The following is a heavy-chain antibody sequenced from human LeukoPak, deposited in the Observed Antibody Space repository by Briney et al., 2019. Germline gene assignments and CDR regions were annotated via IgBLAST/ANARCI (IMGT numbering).Heavy chain of an antibody. CDR3: ARGLGNGSGSYFRKSRTPPKFDY. D-gene: IGHD3-10*01. Sequence: AETLSLTCAVYGGSFSGYYWSWIRQPPGKGLEWIGEINHSGSTNYNPSLKSLVTKSSVTSQIHFSMKQSSVTAADPAVYYCARGLGNGSGSYFRKSRTPPKFDYWGQGTLVTVSS. J-gene: IGHJ4*02. CDR1: GGSFSGYY. V-gene: IGHV4-34*01. CDR2: INHSGST.